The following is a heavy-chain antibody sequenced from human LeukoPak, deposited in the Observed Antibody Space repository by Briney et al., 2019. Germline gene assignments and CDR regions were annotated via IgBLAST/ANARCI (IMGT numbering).Heavy chain of an antibody. D-gene: IGHD3-10*01. V-gene: IGHV5-51*01. Sequence: GESLKISCKGFEYSFTNYWIAWVRQMPGKGLEWMGIIYPSDSDTRYSPFFQGQVTISADKSISTAYLQWSSLKASDTAMYYCARTMVRGVITSSFDFWGQGTLVTVSS. CDR2: IYPSDSDT. CDR1: EYSFTNYW. J-gene: IGHJ4*02. CDR3: ARTMVRGVITSSFDF.